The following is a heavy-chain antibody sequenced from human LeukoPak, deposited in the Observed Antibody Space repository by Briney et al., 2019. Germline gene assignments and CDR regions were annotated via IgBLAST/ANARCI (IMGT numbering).Heavy chain of an antibody. V-gene: IGHV3-30*03. D-gene: IGHD6-13*01. CDR3: AAPGTHYYGMDV. CDR1: GFTFSSYG. Sequence: PGRSLRLSCAASGFTFSSYGMHWVRQATGKGLEWAAVISYDGSNKYYADSVKGRFTISRDNSKNTLYLQMNSLRAEDTAVYYCAAPGTHYYGMDVWGQGTTVTVSS. CDR2: ISYDGSNK. J-gene: IGHJ6*02.